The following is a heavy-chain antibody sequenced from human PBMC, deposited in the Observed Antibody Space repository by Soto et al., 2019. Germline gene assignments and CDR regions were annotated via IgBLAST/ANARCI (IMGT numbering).Heavy chain of an antibody. D-gene: IGHD1-1*01. V-gene: IGHV3-72*01. J-gene: IGHJ6*03. Sequence: EVQLVESGGGLVQPGGSLRLSCAASGFTFSDHYMDWVRQAPGKGLEWIGRIRIKPRGYTTEYAASVTGRFTISREDSQKYQSLQMNSMKTEDTDIYFCVSGTDHNTRFYRNVWGNGIMVTVSS. CDR1: GFTFSDHY. CDR3: VSGTDHNTRFYRNV. CDR2: IRIKPRGYTT.